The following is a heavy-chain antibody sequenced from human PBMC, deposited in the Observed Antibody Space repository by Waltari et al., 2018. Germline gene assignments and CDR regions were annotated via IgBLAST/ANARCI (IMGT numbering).Heavy chain of an antibody. CDR2: IGSSSSTI. J-gene: IGHJ4*02. CDR3: ARLLLDTAMVFDY. V-gene: IGHV3-48*01. Sequence: EVQLVESGGGLVQPGGSLRLSCAASGFTFSSYSMNWVRRAPGKGLEGVSYIGSSSSTIYYADSVKGRFTISRDNAKNSLYLQMNSLRAEDTAVYYCARLLLDTAMVFDYWGQGTLVTVSS. D-gene: IGHD5-18*01. CDR1: GFTFSSYS.